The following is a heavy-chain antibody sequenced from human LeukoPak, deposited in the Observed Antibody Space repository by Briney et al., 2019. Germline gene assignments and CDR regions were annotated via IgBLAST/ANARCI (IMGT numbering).Heavy chain of an antibody. CDR2: IKQDGSEK. V-gene: IGHV3-7*01. Sequence: GGSLRHSCAASGFTFSSYWMSWVRQAPGKGLEWVANIKQDGSEKYYVDSVKGRFTISRDNAKNSLYLQMNSLRAEDTAVYYCARDPTSPALFRSLLTGPHDDAFDIWGQGTMVTVSS. J-gene: IGHJ3*02. CDR1: GFTFSSYW. D-gene: IGHD3-9*01. CDR3: ARDPTSPALFRSLLTGPHDDAFDI.